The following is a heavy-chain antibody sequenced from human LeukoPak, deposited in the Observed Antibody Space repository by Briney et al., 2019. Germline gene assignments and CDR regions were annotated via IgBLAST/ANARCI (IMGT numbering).Heavy chain of an antibody. CDR3: ARDVGNSGWYTFDY. CDR2: TYYRSKWYN. J-gene: IGHJ4*02. D-gene: IGHD6-19*01. Sequence: SQTLSVTCAISGDSVSSINDAWNWLRQSPSRGLEWLGRTYYRSKWYNDYAVSMKGRITINPDTSKNQFSLQLNSVTPEDTAVYYCARDVGNSGWYTFDYWGQGTLVTVSS. V-gene: IGHV6-1*01. CDR1: GDSVSSINDA.